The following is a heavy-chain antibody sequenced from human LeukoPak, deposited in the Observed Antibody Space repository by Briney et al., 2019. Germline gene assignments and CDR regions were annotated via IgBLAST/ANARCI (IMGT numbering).Heavy chain of an antibody. CDR1: GFTFSSYW. Sequence: GGSLRLSCAASGFTFSSYWMSWVRQAPGKGLEWVANIKQDGSEKYCVDSVKGRFTISRDNAKNSLYLQMNSLRAEDTAVYYCARDRRGYSGYRTGNWFDPWGQGTLVTVSS. V-gene: IGHV3-7*01. CDR2: IKQDGSEK. J-gene: IGHJ5*02. D-gene: IGHD5-12*01. CDR3: ARDRRGYSGYRTGNWFDP.